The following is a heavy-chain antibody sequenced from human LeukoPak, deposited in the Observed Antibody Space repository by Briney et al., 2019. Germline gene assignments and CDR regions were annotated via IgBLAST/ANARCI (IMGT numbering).Heavy chain of an antibody. CDR1: GYSISSGYY. CDR2: IYHSGST. D-gene: IGHD3-22*01. CDR3: ARGYYDSSGNAFDY. Sequence: PSETLSLTCTVSGYSISSGYYWGWIRQPPGKGLEWIGSIYHSGSTYYNPSLKSRVTISVDTSKNQFSLKLSSVTAADTAVYYCARGYYDSSGNAFDYWGQGTLVTVSS. V-gene: IGHV4-38-2*02. J-gene: IGHJ4*02.